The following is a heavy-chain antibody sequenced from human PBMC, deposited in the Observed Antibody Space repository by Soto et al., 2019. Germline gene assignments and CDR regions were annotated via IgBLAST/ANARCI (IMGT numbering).Heavy chain of an antibody. CDR1: GFTFSSYS. CDR2: ISSATTTI. J-gene: IGHJ4*02. CDR3: ASGVAQAGPKRDY. D-gene: IGHD2-2*01. V-gene: IGHV3-48*01. Sequence: EVQLVESGGGLVQPGGSLRLSCAASGFTFSSYSMNWVRQAPGKGLEWVSYISSATTTIYYADSVKGRFTISRDNAKKSVYLRMNSLGTDETSMYYCASGVAQAGPKRDYWGQGNLDNVSS.